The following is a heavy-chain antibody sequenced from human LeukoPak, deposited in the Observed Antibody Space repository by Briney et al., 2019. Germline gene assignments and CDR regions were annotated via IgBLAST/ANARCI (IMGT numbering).Heavy chain of an antibody. CDR1: GGTFSSYA. CDR3: ARASSIAALYNWFDP. V-gene: IGHV1-69*13. Sequence: VASVTVSCTASGGTFSSYAISWVRQAPGQGLEWMGGIIPIFGTANYAQKFQGRVTITADESTSTAYMELSSLRSEDTAVYYCARASSIAALYNWFDPWGQGTLVTVSS. CDR2: IIPIFGTA. D-gene: IGHD6-6*01. J-gene: IGHJ5*02.